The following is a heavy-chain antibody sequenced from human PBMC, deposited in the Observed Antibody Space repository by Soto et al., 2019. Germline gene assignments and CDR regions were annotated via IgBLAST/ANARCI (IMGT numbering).Heavy chain of an antibody. V-gene: IGHV5-10-1*01. Sequence: GESLKISCQCSGYRFTGFWLNWVRQSPGKGLEWVGRIDPNDSFINYSPPFEGHITISADKSISTAYLQWTRLQAADTAIYYCARPASGGSRDAFDIWGQGTMVTVSS. CDR3: ARPASGGSRDAFDI. CDR2: IDPNDSFI. D-gene: IGHD2-15*01. J-gene: IGHJ3*02. CDR1: GYRFTGFW.